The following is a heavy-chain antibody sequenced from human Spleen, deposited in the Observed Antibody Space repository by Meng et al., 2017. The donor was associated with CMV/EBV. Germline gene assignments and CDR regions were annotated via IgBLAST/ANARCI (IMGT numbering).Heavy chain of an antibody. CDR1: GFTFSNAW. Sequence: GESLKISCAASGFTFSNAWMSWVRQAAGKGLEWLAFIQFDGSNKKYSDSVKGQFIISRDNSQNTLFLQMASLRSEDTAVYFCAKDYTSGWSRGRRRYSFYYYAMDVWGQGTTVTVSS. D-gene: IGHD6-19*01. J-gene: IGHJ6*02. CDR3: AKDYTSGWSRGRRRYSFYYYAMDV. CDR2: IQFDGSNK. V-gene: IGHV3-30*02.